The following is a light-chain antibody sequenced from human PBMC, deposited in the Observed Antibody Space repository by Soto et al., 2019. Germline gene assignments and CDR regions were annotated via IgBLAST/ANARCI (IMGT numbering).Light chain of an antibody. V-gene: IGKV3D-15*01. CDR3: QQYNTYYS. J-gene: IGKJ2*03. Sequence: EIVMTQSPATLSVSPGERATLSCRASQSVDSNLAWYQQKPGQAPRLLIFGASTRATGIPARFSGSGSGTDFTLTISSLQSEDFATYYCQQYNTYYSFGQGTKLEIK. CDR2: GAS. CDR1: QSVDSN.